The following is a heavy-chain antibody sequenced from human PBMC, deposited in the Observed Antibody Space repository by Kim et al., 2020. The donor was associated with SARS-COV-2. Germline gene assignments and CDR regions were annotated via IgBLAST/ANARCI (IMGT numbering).Heavy chain of an antibody. Sequence: YADSVKGRFTITRDDSTDTLYLQVSSLRVDDTAIYYCAREPVGSGNDYWGQGTPVTVSP. CDR3: AREPVGSGNDY. D-gene: IGHD3-10*01. V-gene: IGHV3-33*01. J-gene: IGHJ4*02.